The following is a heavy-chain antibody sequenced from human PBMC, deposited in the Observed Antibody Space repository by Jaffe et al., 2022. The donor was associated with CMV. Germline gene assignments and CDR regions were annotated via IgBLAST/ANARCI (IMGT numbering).Heavy chain of an antibody. J-gene: IGHJ6*03. CDR2: LYREGNE. V-gene: IGHV3-66*01. CDR1: GFSVSNSY. Sequence: EDQLVESGGDWVQPGRSLRLSCAASGFSVSNSYMSWVRQAPGKGLEWVSVLYREGNEYYDDAVKGRFTISRDKSKNTLYLQMNNLRVEDTAVYFCARDLTDYYYYMGVWGKGTTVTVSS. CDR3: ARDLTDYYYYMGV.